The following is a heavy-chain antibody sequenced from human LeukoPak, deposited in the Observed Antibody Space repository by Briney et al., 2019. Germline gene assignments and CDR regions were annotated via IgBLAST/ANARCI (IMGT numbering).Heavy chain of an antibody. D-gene: IGHD3-10*01. CDR3: ARARRFGESFDY. CDR2: IYSGGST. CDR1: GFTFSDYY. V-gene: IGHV3-66*01. Sequence: PGGSLRLSCAASGFTFSDYYMTWIRQAPGKGLEWVSVIYSGGSTYYADSVKGRFTISRDNSKNTLYLQMNSLRAEDTAVYYCARARRFGESFDYWGQGTLVTVSS. J-gene: IGHJ4*02.